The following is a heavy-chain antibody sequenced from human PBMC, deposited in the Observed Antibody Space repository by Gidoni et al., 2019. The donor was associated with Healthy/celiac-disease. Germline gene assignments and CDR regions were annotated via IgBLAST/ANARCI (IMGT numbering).Heavy chain of an antibody. CDR2: IYYSGST. CDR1: GGSISSSSYY. D-gene: IGHD5-18*01. Sequence: QLQLQESGPGLVKPSETLSLTCTVSGGSISSSSYYWGWIRQPPGKGLEWIGSIYYSGSTYYNPSLKSRVTISVDTSKNQFSLKLSSVTAADTAVYYCASPRPGYSYGYPVDYWGQGTLVTVSS. J-gene: IGHJ4*02. V-gene: IGHV4-39*01. CDR3: ASPRPGYSYGYPVDY.